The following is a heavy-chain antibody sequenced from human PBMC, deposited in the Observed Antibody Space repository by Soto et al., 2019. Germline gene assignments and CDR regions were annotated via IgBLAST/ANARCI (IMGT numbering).Heavy chain of an antibody. Sequence: PGGSLRLSCAASGFTFDDYAMHWVRQAPGKGLEWVSGISWNSGSIGYADSVKGRFTISRDNAKNSLYLQMNSLRAEDTALYYCAALIAVAGNYYWGQGTLVTVSS. CDR3: AALIAVAGNYY. D-gene: IGHD6-19*01. CDR2: ISWNSGSI. V-gene: IGHV3-9*01. J-gene: IGHJ4*02. CDR1: GFTFDDYA.